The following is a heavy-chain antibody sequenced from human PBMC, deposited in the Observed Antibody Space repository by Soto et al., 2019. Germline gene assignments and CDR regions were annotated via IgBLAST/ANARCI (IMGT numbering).Heavy chain of an antibody. CDR3: ARSKVD. V-gene: IGHV3-66*01. CDR1: GFSVSGSY. Sequence: DVQVVESGGGLVQPGGSLSLSCAVSGFSVSGSYMCCVRQGPGKGLEWVSGVYSGGNGYYADSVKGRFTISRDNSRNTVFLQMDSLRVEDTAGYYCARSKVDWGQGTLVTVSS. CDR2: VYSGGNG. D-gene: IGHD4-4*01. J-gene: IGHJ4*02.